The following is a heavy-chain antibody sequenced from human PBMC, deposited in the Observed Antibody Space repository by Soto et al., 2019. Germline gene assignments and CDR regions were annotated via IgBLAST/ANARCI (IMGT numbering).Heavy chain of an antibody. D-gene: IGHD3-16*01. Sequence: GSLRLSCAASGFTFSSYGMHWVRQAPGKGLEWVALIWHDGSNKYYADSVKGRFTISRDNSKNMLYLQMNSLRAEDTAVYYCASAYTEGGQGTLVTVSS. CDR1: GFTFSSYG. J-gene: IGHJ4*02. CDR2: IWHDGSNK. CDR3: ASAYTE. V-gene: IGHV3-33*01.